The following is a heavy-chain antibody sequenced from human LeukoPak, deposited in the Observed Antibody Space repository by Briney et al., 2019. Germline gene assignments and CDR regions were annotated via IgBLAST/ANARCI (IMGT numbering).Heavy chain of an antibody. V-gene: IGHV3-23*01. CDR1: GFTFSGYA. CDR3: AKSHASIWNVYDY. J-gene: IGHJ4*02. Sequence: GGSLRLSCAASGFTFSGYAMSWVRLAPGKGLEWVSAITAGGDGTYYADSVKGRFTISRDNLKNMVFLQMNSLRAEDTAIYYCAKSHASIWNVYDYRGQGTLVTVSS. CDR2: ITAGGDGT. D-gene: IGHD1-1*01.